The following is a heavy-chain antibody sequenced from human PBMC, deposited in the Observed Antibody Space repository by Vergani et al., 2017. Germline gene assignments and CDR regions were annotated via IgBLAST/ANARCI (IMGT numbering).Heavy chain of an antibody. CDR3: AKDSLMGIAAAGDPLSPYYYGMDV. J-gene: IGHJ6*02. Sequence: QVQLVESGGGVVQPGRSLRLSCAASGFTFSSYGMHWVRQATGKGLELVAVISYDGSNKYYADSVKGRFTISRDNSKNTLYLQMNSLRAEDTAVYYCAKDSLMGIAAAGDPLSPYYYGMDVWGQGTTVTVSS. V-gene: IGHV3-30*18. CDR2: ISYDGSNK. CDR1: GFTFSSYG. D-gene: IGHD6-13*01.